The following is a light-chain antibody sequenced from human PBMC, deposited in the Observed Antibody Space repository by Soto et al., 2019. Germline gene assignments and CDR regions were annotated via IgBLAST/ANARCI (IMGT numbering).Light chain of an antibody. CDR2: SAS. Sequence: DIQMTQSPSSVSASVGDRVTITCRASQGISTWLAWYQQKPGKAPNLLIYSASTLQSGVPSRFSGSGSGTDFTLTISSLQSEDSATYYCQQANIFPFTFGGGTKVEIK. J-gene: IGKJ4*01. V-gene: IGKV1-12*02. CDR1: QGISTW. CDR3: QQANIFPFT.